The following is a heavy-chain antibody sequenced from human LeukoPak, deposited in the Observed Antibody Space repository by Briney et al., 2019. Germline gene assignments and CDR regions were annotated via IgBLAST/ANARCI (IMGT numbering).Heavy chain of an antibody. CDR3: ARLDVVVPAAAFDY. Sequence: SETLSLTCAVYGGSFSGYYWSWIRQPPGKGLEWIGEINHSGSTNYNPSLKSRVTISVDTPKNQFSLKLSSVTAADTAVYYCARLDVVVPAAAFDYWGQGTLVTVSS. D-gene: IGHD2-2*01. J-gene: IGHJ4*02. CDR2: INHSGST. V-gene: IGHV4-34*01. CDR1: GGSFSGYY.